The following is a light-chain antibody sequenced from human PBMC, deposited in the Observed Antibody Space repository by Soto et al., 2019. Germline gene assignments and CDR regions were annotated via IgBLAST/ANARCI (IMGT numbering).Light chain of an antibody. V-gene: IGKV1-12*01. CDR2: NGS. CDR3: QQAGSFPIT. CDR1: QGFKNW. J-gene: IGKJ5*01. Sequence: DVHMTQSPAYVSASLGERATTPWRASQGFKNWLAWYQQKPGKAPNLLIYNGSSLQSGVPARFSGSGSGTDFTLTINSLQPEDFATYYCQQAGSFPITVGQGTRL.